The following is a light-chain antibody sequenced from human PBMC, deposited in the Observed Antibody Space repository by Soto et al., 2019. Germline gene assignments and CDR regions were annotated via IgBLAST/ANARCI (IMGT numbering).Light chain of an antibody. V-gene: IGKV3-15*01. Sequence: ETVMTQSPATLSVSPGERDTLSCRASPSVSSNLAWYQQTPGQAPRLLIFAASTRAPGIPARFSGSGSGTEFTLTISSLQSEDFAVYYCQQYNDWPRTCGQGTNRQIK. CDR2: AAS. CDR3: QQYNDWPRT. CDR1: PSVSSN. J-gene: IGKJ2*01.